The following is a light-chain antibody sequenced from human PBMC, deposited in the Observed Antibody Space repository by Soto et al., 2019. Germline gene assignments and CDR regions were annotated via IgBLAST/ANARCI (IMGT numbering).Light chain of an antibody. CDR1: QSVASRN. Sequence: EIVLTQSPGTLSLSPGERATLSCRASQSVASRNLAWYQQKSGQAPRLLIYDASNRATGIPARFSGSGSGTEFTLTISSLQSEDFAVYYCQQYNNWWTFGQGTKV. CDR3: QQYNNWWT. V-gene: IGKV3D-15*01. J-gene: IGKJ1*01. CDR2: DAS.